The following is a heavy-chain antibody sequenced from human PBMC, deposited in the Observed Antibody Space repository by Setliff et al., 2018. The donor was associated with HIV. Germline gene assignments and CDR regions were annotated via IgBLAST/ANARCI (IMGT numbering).Heavy chain of an antibody. CDR3: ARAQGYCSSTSCYFQDLFDP. J-gene: IGHJ5*02. Sequence: ASVKVSCKASGYTFTSYYMHWVRQAPGQGLEWMGIINPSGGGTSYAQKFQGRVTMTRDTSTSTVYMELSSLRSEDTAVYYCARAQGYCSSTSCYFQDLFDPWGQGTLVTVSS. CDR2: INPSGGGT. D-gene: IGHD2-2*01. V-gene: IGHV1-46*01. CDR1: GYTFTSYY.